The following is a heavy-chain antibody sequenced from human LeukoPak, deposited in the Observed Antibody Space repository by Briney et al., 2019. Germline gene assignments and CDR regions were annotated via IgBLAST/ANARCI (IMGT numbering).Heavy chain of an antibody. CDR2: ISGSGGST. Sequence: GGSLRLSCAASGFSVITNDMSWVRQAPGKGLEWVSAISGSGGSTYYADSVRGRFTISRDNSKNTLYLQMNSLRAEDTAVYYCAKALMAEWELPTGGTYAFNIWGQGTMVTVSS. CDR1: GFSVITND. CDR3: AKALMAEWELPTGGTYAFNI. D-gene: IGHD1-26*01. V-gene: IGHV3-23*01. J-gene: IGHJ3*02.